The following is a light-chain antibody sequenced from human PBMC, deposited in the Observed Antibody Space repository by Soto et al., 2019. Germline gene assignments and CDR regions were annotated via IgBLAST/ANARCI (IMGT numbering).Light chain of an antibody. Sequence: DIQMTQSPSTLSSSVGDRVTLTCRASQSISSWLAWYQQKPGKAPKLLIYDAYSLESGVPSRFSGSGSGTDLPLTISSLQTDDFATYYCQQYNSYPRTFGQGTKVEIK. CDR2: DAY. CDR1: QSISSW. CDR3: QQYNSYPRT. V-gene: IGKV1-5*01. J-gene: IGKJ1*01.